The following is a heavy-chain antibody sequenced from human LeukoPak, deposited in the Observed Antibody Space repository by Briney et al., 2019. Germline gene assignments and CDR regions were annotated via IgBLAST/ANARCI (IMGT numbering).Heavy chain of an antibody. CDR2: INPNSGGT. J-gene: IGHJ5*02. Sequence: ASVKVSCKASGYTFTGYYMHWVRQAPGQGLDWMGWINPNSGGTNYAQKFQGRVTMTRDTSISTAYMELSRLRSDDTAVYYCARETWGRATDNWFDPWGQGTLVTVSP. D-gene: IGHD7-27*01. CDR3: ARETWGRATDNWFDP. V-gene: IGHV1-2*02. CDR1: GYTFTGYY.